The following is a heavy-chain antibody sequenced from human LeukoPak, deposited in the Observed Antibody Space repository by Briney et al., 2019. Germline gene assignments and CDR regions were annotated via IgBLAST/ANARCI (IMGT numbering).Heavy chain of an antibody. CDR1: GYTLTELS. J-gene: IGHJ5*02. Sequence: ASVKVSCKVSGYTLTELSMHWVRQAPGKGLEWMGGFDPEDGETIYAQKFQGRVTMTEDTSTDTAYMELSSLRSEDTAVYYCARVGRLGIVATIKKNWFDPWGQGTLVTVSS. CDR3: ARVGRLGIVATIKKNWFDP. V-gene: IGHV1-24*01. CDR2: FDPEDGET. D-gene: IGHD5-12*01.